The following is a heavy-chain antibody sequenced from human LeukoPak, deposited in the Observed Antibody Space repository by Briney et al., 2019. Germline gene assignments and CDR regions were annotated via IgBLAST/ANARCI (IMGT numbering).Heavy chain of an antibody. CDR1: GFTFSSYA. V-gene: IGHV3-30*14. D-gene: IGHD4/OR15-4a*01. CDR2: IYADFDNT. Sequence: GRSLRLSCAASGFTFSSYAMHWVRQAPGKGLEWVSVIYADFDNTDYADSVKGRFTISRDNSKNTLYLHMNSLRVEDTATYFCARALNRHIGAFEYWGQGALVTVSS. CDR3: ARALNRHIGAFEY. J-gene: IGHJ4*02.